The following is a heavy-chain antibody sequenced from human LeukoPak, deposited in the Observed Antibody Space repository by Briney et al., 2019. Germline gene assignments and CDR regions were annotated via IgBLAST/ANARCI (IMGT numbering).Heavy chain of an antibody. CDR2: ISGSGGST. J-gene: IGHJ4*02. CDR1: GFTFSSYA. V-gene: IGHV3-23*01. Sequence: GGSLRLSCAASGFTFSSYAMSWVRQAPGKGLEWVSAISGSGGSTYYADSVKGRFTISRDNSKNTLYLQMNSLRAEDTAVYYRAKGGIVLMVYAYFDYWGQGTLVTVSS. D-gene: IGHD2-8*01. CDR3: AKGGIVLMVYAYFDY.